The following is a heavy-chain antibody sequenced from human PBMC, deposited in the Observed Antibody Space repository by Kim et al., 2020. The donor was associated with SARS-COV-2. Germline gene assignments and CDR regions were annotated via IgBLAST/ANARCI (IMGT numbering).Heavy chain of an antibody. V-gene: IGHV3-30*18. Sequence: GGSLRLSCAASGFTFSSYGMHWVRQAPGKGLEWVAVISYDGSNKYYADSVKGRFTISRDNSKNTLYLQMNSLRAEDTAVYYCAKDRSSGSSWFHDAFDIWGQGTMVTVSS. J-gene: IGHJ3*02. D-gene: IGHD6-13*01. CDR3: AKDRSSGSSWFHDAFDI. CDR2: ISYDGSNK. CDR1: GFTFSSYG.